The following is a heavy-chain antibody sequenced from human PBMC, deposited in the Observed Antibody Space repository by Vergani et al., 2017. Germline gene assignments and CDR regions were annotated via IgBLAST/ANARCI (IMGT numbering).Heavy chain of an antibody. D-gene: IGHD6-13*01. V-gene: IGHV3-48*03. CDR2: ISSSGSTI. CDR1: GFTFSSYE. J-gene: IGHJ6*03. CDR3: ARGTYGSSWYAYYYYYMDV. Sequence: EVQLVESGGGLVQPGGSLRLSCAASGFTFSSYEMNWVRQAPGKGLEWVSHISSSGSTIYYADSVKGRFTISRDNAKNSLYLQMNRLRAEDTAVYYCARGTYGSSWYAYYYYYMDVWGKGTTVTVSS.